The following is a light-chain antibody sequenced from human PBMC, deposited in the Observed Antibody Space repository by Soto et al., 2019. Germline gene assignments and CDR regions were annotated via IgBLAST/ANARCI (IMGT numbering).Light chain of an antibody. CDR1: NIGSKN. J-gene: IGLJ2*01. CDR2: RDS. V-gene: IGLV3-9*01. CDR3: QVWDSSPVV. Sequence: SYELTQPLSVSVALGQTARITCGANNIGSKNVHWYQQKPGQAPVLAIYRDSKRPSGIPERFSGSNSGKTATLTIRRAQAGDEADYYCQVWDSSPVVFGGGTKLTVL.